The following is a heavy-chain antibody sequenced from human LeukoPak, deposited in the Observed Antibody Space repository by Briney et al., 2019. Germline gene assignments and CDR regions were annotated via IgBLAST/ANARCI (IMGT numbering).Heavy chain of an antibody. Sequence: ASVKVSCKASGYTFNFTSYYMNWVRQAPGQGLEWMGIINPSGGSTNYAQKFQGRVTMTRDTSTSTAYMELSRLRSDDTAVYYCARMSSGSYSYWGQGTLVTVSS. J-gene: IGHJ4*02. CDR2: INPSGGST. V-gene: IGHV1-46*01. D-gene: IGHD3-10*01. CDR1: GYTFNFTSYY. CDR3: ARMSSGSYSY.